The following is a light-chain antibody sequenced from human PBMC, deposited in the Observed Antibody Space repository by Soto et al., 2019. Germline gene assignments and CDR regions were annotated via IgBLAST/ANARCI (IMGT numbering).Light chain of an antibody. CDR3: QQRGNRPPWT. Sequence: EIVLTQSPGTLSLSPGERATLSCRASQSVGSNYLAWYQQKPGQAPRLLIYDASNRATGIPARFSGSGSGTDFTLTISSLEPEDLAVYYCQQRGNRPPWTFGQGTKVDI. CDR2: DAS. CDR1: QSVGSNY. V-gene: IGKV3D-20*02. J-gene: IGKJ1*01.